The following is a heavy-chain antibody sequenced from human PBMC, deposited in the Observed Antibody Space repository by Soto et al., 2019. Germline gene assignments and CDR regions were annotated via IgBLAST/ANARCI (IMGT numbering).Heavy chain of an antibody. CDR1: GFTFNSYS. Sequence: GSLRLSCAASGFTFNSYSMNWVRQAPGKGLEWVSYISSSSTTKYYTDSVKGRFTISRDNAKNSLYLQMNSLRDDDTAVYYCARPSGGWKTCFDPGGQEPLPTSSP. V-gene: IGHV3-48*02. D-gene: IGHD2-15*01. CDR3: ARPSGGWKTCFDP. CDR2: ISSSSTTK. J-gene: IGHJ5*02.